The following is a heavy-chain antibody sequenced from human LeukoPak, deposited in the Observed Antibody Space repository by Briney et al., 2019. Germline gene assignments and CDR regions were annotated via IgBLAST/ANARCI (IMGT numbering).Heavy chain of an antibody. Sequence: SETLSLTCAVYGGSFSGYYWSWIRQPPGKGLEWIGEINHSGSTNYNPSLKSRVTISVDTSKNQFSLKLSSVTAADTAVYYCARTPTTVTTGWFDPWGQGTLVTVSS. CDR3: ARTPTTVTTGWFDP. CDR2: INHSGST. CDR1: GGSFSGYY. J-gene: IGHJ5*02. D-gene: IGHD4-17*01. V-gene: IGHV4-34*01.